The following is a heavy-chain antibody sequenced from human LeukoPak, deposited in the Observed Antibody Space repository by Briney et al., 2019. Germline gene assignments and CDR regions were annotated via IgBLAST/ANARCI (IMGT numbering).Heavy chain of an antibody. CDR3: ARVMGASWFFYLDV. Sequence: SGTLSLTCDVSDTSISNNWWSWVRQSPGKGLEWIGEIFHRGIPNYNPSLKSRVTMSIDTSKNQLSLNVNSVTAADTAVYYCARVMGASWFFYLDVRGKGTTVTVSS. V-gene: IGHV4-4*02. J-gene: IGHJ6*04. D-gene: IGHD3-16*02. CDR1: DTSISNNW. CDR2: IFHRGIP.